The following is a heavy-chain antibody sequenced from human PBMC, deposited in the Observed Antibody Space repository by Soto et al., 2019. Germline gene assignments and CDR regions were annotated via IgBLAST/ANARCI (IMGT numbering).Heavy chain of an antibody. V-gene: IGHV3-74*01. Sequence: LRLSCAVSGFSLNNYWMHWVRQRPGKGLVWVARIYRDGTTSYADSVKGRFTISRDNAKNTVSLQMNSLKDEDTAVYYCMRGNTGYGNFDYWGQGTLVTVSS. CDR3: MRGNTGYGNFDY. CDR1: GFSLNNYW. CDR2: IYRDGTT. J-gene: IGHJ4*02. D-gene: IGHD5-12*01.